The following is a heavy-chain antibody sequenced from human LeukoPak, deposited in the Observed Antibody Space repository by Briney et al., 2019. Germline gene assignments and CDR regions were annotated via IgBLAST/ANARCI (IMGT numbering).Heavy chain of an antibody. J-gene: IGHJ4*02. D-gene: IGHD6-13*01. CDR2: ISYDGSNK. V-gene: IGHV3-30*01. CDR3: SRDQGYSSSWYIVTCFDY. CDR1: GFTFSSYA. Sequence: GRSLRLSCAASGFTFSSYAMHWVRQAPGKGLEGVAVISYDGSNKYYADSVKGRFTISRDNSKNTLYMQMNSLRAEDTAVYYCSRDQGYSSSWYIVTCFDYWGQGTLVTVSS.